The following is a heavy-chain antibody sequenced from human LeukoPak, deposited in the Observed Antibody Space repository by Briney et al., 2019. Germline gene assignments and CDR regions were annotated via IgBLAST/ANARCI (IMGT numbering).Heavy chain of an antibody. V-gene: IGHV3-66*04. CDR3: ARRGSGRKYFDY. Sequence: GGSLRLSCAASGFTVSSNYMSWVRQAPGKGLEWVSVIYSGGSTYYADSVKGRSTISRDNSKNTLYLQMNSLRVEDTAVYYCARRGSGRKYFDYWGQGTLVTVSS. J-gene: IGHJ4*02. D-gene: IGHD3-10*01. CDR1: GFTVSSNY. CDR2: IYSGGST.